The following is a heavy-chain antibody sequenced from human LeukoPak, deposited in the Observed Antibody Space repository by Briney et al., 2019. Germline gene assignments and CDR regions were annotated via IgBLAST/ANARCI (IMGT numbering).Heavy chain of an antibody. V-gene: IGHV4-39*07. D-gene: IGHD1-26*01. CDR3: AREGGRGGSYFDY. CDR2: IFYSGST. J-gene: IGHJ4*02. Sequence: SETLSLTCTVSGGSLSSSSYYWGWLRQPPGKGLEWIGSIFYSGSTYYNPSLKSRVTISVDTSKNQFSLKLSSVTAADTAVYYCAREGGRGGSYFDYWGQGTLVTVSS. CDR1: GGSLSSSSYY.